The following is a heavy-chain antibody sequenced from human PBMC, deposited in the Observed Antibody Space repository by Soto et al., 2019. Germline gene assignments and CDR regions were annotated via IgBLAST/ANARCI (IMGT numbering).Heavy chain of an antibody. V-gene: IGHV3-30*18. D-gene: IGHD3-10*01. CDR2: ISYDGILK. CDR3: AKDFKISGSHYGSLNYYYGMDV. CDR1: GFTFSAFG. J-gene: IGHJ6*02. Sequence: PGGSLRLSCEASGFTFSAFGMHWVRQAPGKGLEWVAIISYDGILKYYADSVKGRFTISRDTSKSALYLQMNSLRPEDTAVYYCAKDFKISGSHYGSLNYYYGMDVWGQGTTVTVSS.